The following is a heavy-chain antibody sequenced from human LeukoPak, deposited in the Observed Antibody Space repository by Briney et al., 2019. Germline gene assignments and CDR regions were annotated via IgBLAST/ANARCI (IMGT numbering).Heavy chain of an antibody. CDR3: ARELLGAPTPVAI. CDR1: TVSGCSGNC. D-gene: IGHD1-26*01. J-gene: IGHJ6*01. Sequence: TSETLSLTCALSTVSGCSGNCLSWVRQPPGEGLEWIGEVHKSGRTNYNPSLKTRVTISIDASKNPLSLELTSVTAADTAVYYCARELLGAPTPVAIWRQGTRVTVSS. V-gene: IGHV4-4*02. CDR2: VHKSGRT.